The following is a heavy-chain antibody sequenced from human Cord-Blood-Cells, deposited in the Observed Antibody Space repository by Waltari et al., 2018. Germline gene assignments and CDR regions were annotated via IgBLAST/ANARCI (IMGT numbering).Heavy chain of an antibody. CDR1: GGPFSSYA. CDR3: ARDPVLTGPVSSGWYDY. J-gene: IGHJ4*02. CDR2: IIPIFGTA. V-gene: IGHV1-69*01. Sequence: QVQLVQSGAEVQKRGSWVKVSCKASGGPFSSYAISCVRHATGQGLEGMGWIIPIFGTANYAQKFQGRVTITADESTSTAYMELSSLRSEDTAVYYCARDPVLTGPVSSGWYDYWGQGTLVTVSS. D-gene: IGHD6-19*01.